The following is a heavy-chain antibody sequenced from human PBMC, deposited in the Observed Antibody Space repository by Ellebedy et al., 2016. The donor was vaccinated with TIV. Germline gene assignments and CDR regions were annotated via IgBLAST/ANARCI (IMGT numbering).Heavy chain of an antibody. V-gene: IGHV3-11*06. CDR2: ISSSSSYT. CDR1: GFTFSDYY. CDR3: ASHGLWLRFLKSVAHDAFDI. Sequence: PGGSLRLSCAASGFTFSDYYMSWIRQAPGKGLEWVSYISSSSSYTNYADSVKGRFTISRDNAKNSLYLQMNSLRAEDTAVYYCASHGLWLRFLKSVAHDAFDIWGQGTMVSVSS. J-gene: IGHJ3*02. D-gene: IGHD5-12*01.